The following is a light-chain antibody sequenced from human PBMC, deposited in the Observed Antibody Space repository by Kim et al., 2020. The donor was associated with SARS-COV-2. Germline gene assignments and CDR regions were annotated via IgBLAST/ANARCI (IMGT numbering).Light chain of an antibody. Sequence: DIQMTQSPSSVSASVGDRVTITCRASQGINNWLAWYQQKPGKAPNLLISAASSLQSGVPSRFSGSGSGTDFTLTISGLQPEDSATYYCQQAKCFPITFGQGTRLEIK. CDR3: QQAKCFPIT. CDR1: QGINNW. J-gene: IGKJ5*01. V-gene: IGKV1-12*01. CDR2: AAS.